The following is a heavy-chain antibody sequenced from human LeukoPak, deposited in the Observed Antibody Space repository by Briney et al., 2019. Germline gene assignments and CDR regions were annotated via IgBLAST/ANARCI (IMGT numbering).Heavy chain of an antibody. D-gene: IGHD6-13*01. CDR3: SRGASSSPNRMDY. V-gene: IGHV4-59*01. CDR2: IYYSGGT. J-gene: IGHJ4*02. Sequence: SETLSLTCTVSGGSISKYYWSWIRQPPGKVLEGIREIYYSGGTNYNPSLKSRVAISVDTSNNQLSLKLSSVTAADTDVYYCSRGASSSPNRMDYWGPGTLVTVSS. CDR1: GGSISKYY.